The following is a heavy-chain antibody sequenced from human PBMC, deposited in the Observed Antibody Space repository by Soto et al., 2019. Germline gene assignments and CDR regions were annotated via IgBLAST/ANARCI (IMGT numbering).Heavy chain of an antibody. CDR3: ARDLAKGGGSAGFDY. CDR1: GHTFTVYY. D-gene: IGHD1-26*01. V-gene: IGHV1-2*02. J-gene: IGHJ4*02. CDR2: INPKSGGT. Sequence: ASVKVSCKASGHTFTVYYMHWMRQAPGQGLEWMGWINPKSGGTMYPQKFQGRVTMTWDTSISTAYMALTRLRSDDTAVYYCARDLAKGGGSAGFDYWGQGTLVTVSS.